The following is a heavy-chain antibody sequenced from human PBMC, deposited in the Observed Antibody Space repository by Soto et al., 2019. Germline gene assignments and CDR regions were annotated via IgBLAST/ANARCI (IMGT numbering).Heavy chain of an antibody. CDR1: GFTFSSYA. D-gene: IGHD2-21*01. J-gene: IGHJ3*02. CDR2: ISGSSGST. Sequence: GGSLRLSCAASGFTFSSYAMSWVRQAPGKGLEWVSAISGSSGSTYYADYVKGRFTISRDNAKNSLYLQMNSLRAEDTAVYYCARDYFVAAFDIWGQGTMVTVSS. CDR3: ARDYFVAAFDI. V-gene: IGHV3-23*01.